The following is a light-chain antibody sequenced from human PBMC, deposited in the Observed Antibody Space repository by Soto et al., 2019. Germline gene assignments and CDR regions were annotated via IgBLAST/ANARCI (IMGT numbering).Light chain of an antibody. CDR2: MAS. CDR1: QSLQHTNGYNY. CDR3: MRALQTAT. Sequence: DIVMTQSPLSLPVTPGEPASISCRSSQSLQHTNGYNYLDWYVQKPGQSPQILIYMASNRASGVPVRFRGSGSGTDFTMKINRLEAEDVVIYYCMRALQTATFGQVNKVEIK. V-gene: IGKV2-28*01. J-gene: IGKJ1*01.